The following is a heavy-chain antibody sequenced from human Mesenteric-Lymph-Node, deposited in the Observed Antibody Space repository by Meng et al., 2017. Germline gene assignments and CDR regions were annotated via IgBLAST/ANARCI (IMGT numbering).Heavy chain of an antibody. Sequence: ASVKVSCKASGYTFSDYYIHWVRKAPGQGLGWMGRVNPNSGGTDYAQNFQGRVTMTRDTSIGTAYMELRWLRSDDTAVYYCARTPYGGNSVFDSWGQGTLVTGSS. V-gene: IGHV1-2*06. D-gene: IGHD4-23*01. J-gene: IGHJ4*02. CDR3: ARTPYGGNSVFDS. CDR1: GYTFSDYY. CDR2: VNPNSGGT.